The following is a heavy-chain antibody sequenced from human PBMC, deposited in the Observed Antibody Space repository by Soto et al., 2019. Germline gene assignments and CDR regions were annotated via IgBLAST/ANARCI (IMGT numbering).Heavy chain of an antibody. CDR1: GGSISSGGYY. V-gene: IGHV4-31*03. J-gene: IGHJ3*02. D-gene: IGHD2-2*01. Sequence: SETLSLTCTVSGGSISSGGYYWSWIRQHPGKGLEWIGYIYYSGSTYYNPSLKSRVTISVDTSKNQFSLKLSSVTAADTAVYYCARYLGSGVPAAMDIDDFDIWGQGTMVTVSS. CDR3: ARYLGSGVPAAMDIDDFDI. CDR2: IYYSGST.